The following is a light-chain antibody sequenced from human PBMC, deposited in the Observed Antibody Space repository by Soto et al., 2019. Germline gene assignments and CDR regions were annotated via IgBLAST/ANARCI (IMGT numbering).Light chain of an antibody. Sequence: DIPMTQSPSTLPASVGDRVTITCRANQSISTWLAWYQQKPGKAPNLLIYKASRLETGVPSRFSGSGSGTEFTLTISILQPDDFATYSCQQYNSYSPLTFGGGTKVEIK. V-gene: IGKV1-5*03. CDR3: QQYNSYSPLT. CDR1: QSISTW. CDR2: KAS. J-gene: IGKJ4*01.